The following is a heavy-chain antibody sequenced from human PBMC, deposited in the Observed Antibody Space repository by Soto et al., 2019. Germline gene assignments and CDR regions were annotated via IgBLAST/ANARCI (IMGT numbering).Heavy chain of an antibody. J-gene: IGHJ4*02. Sequence: SETLSLTCDVYGGSFSGYIWTWILQTPGKGLQWIGQINHSGSANYNPSLKSRVTISVDTSKDQFSLKLNSMTAADTAVYYCARHNYGSGSTYFDYWGQGTLVTVSS. D-gene: IGHD3-10*01. CDR1: GGSFSGYI. V-gene: IGHV4-34*01. CDR3: ARHNYGSGSTYFDY. CDR2: INHSGSA.